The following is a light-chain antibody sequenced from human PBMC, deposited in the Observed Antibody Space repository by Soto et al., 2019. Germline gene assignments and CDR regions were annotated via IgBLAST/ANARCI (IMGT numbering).Light chain of an antibody. J-gene: IGLJ2*01. CDR2: EDR. V-gene: IGLV3-1*01. CDR1: KLGDKY. CDR3: QAWVSSTVV. Sequence: SYELTQPPSVSVSPGQTASITCSGNKLGDKYASWYQQRPGQSPVLVVYEDRKRPSGIPERFSGSNSGNTATLTISGTQAMDEADYYCQAWVSSTVVFGGGTKLTVL.